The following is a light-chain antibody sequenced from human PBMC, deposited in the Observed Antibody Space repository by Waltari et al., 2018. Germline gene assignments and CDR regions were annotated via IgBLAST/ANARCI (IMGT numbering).Light chain of an antibody. V-gene: IGKV3-15*01. CDR2: EAS. Sequence: VMTPSPATLSVSPGERATLSCRASQSVSSNLAWYQQKPGQTPRLIIYEASTRPTGIPARFSGSGSGTEFTLSISNLQSEDFAVYYCQQYNTWPPITFGQGTRLEIK. CDR1: QSVSSN. J-gene: IGKJ5*01. CDR3: QQYNTWPPIT.